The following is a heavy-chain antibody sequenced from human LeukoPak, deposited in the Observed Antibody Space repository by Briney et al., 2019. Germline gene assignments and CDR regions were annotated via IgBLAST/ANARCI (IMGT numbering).Heavy chain of an antibody. J-gene: IGHJ4*02. D-gene: IGHD6-19*01. CDR3: ARGAGMYSSFDY. Sequence: ASVKVSCKASGYTFTNYGINWVRQAPGQGLEWMGWISGYSGNTNYAQKFQGRVTMTRDTSISTAYMELSRLRSDDTAVYYCARGAGMYSSFDYWGQGTLVTVSS. CDR1: GYTFTNYG. V-gene: IGHV1-18*01. CDR2: ISGYSGNT.